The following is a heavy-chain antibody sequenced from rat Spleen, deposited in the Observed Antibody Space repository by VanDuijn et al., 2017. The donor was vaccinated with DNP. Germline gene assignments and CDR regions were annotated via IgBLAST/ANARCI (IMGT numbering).Heavy chain of an antibody. D-gene: IGHD4-3*01. CDR1: GYTFSDYY. V-gene: IGHV5-22*01. J-gene: IGHJ2*01. Sequence: EVQLVESGGGLVQPGRSLKLSCAASGYTFSDYYMAWVRQAPTTGLEWVAYIGSDDYAPYYGDSVKGRFTISRDNAKSTLYLQKNSLRSEYMATYYCIRWNSGHFDYWGQGVMVTVSS. CDR2: IGSDDYAP. CDR3: IRWNSGHFDY.